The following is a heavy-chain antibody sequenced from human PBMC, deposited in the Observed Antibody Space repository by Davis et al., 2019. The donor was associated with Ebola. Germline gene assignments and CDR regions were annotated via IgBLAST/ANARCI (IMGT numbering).Heavy chain of an antibody. Sequence: SLKISCAASGFTFDDYAMHWVRQAPGKGLEWVSGISWNSGSIGYADSVKGRFTISRDNAKNSLYLQMNSLRAEDTALYYCAKGANYGDYPYNWFDPWGQGTLVTVSS. CDR1: GFTFDDYA. V-gene: IGHV3-9*01. CDR2: ISWNSGSI. J-gene: IGHJ5*02. CDR3: AKGANYGDYPYNWFDP. D-gene: IGHD4-17*01.